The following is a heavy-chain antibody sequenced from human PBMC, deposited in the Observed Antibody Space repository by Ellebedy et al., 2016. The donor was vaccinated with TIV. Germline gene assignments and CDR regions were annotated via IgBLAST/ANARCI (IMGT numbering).Heavy chain of an antibody. CDR1: GYTFTGYY. V-gene: IGHV1-2*02. CDR3: ARDYDFWRSWFDP. Sequence: ASVKVSCKASGYTFTGYYMHWVRQAPGQGLEWVGWINPNSGGTNYAQKFQGRVTMTRDTSISTAYMELSRLRSDDTAVYYCARDYDFWRSWFDPWGQGTLVTVSS. D-gene: IGHD3-3*01. CDR2: INPNSGGT. J-gene: IGHJ5*02.